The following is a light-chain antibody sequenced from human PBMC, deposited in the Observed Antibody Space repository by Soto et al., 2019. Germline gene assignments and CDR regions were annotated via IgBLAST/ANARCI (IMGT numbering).Light chain of an antibody. V-gene: IGKV3-15*01. CDR1: QSVGSA. CDR3: QQYKNWPPLT. J-gene: IGKJ4*01. CDR2: DAS. Sequence: EIVMTQSPATLSVSPGETATLSCRASQSVGSAVAWYQHKPGQAPRLVIVDASIRATGVPGRFSGAGSGTEFTLTISSLQSEDFAVYYCQQYKNWPPLTFGGGTTVEIK.